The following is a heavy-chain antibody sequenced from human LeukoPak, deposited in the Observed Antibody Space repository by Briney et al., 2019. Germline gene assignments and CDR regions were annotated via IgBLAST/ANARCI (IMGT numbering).Heavy chain of an antibody. CDR3: AKRVSYDSGSHFDY. CDR1: GFTFSTYA. J-gene: IGHJ4*02. Sequence: QSGGSLRLSCAASGFTFSTYAMNWVRQAPEKGLEWVSTISVSGGSTYYADSVKGRFTISRDNSKNTLYLQMNSLRAEDTAVYYCAKRVSYDSGSHFDYWGQGTLVTVSS. D-gene: IGHD3-10*01. V-gene: IGHV3-23*01. CDR2: ISVSGGST.